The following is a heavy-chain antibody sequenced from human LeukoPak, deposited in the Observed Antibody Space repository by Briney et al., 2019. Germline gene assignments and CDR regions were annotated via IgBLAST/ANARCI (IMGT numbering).Heavy chain of an antibody. J-gene: IGHJ5*01. Sequence: GGSLRLSCAASGLTFSSYWMSWVRQAPGKGLEWVANINQDGSEKYYVDSVKGRFTISRDNSKNSLYLQMNCLRAEDTAVYYCASPRLPDSWGQGTLVTVSS. D-gene: IGHD4-11*01. CDR3: ASPRLPDS. CDR1: GLTFSSYW. V-gene: IGHV3-7*01. CDR2: INQDGSEK.